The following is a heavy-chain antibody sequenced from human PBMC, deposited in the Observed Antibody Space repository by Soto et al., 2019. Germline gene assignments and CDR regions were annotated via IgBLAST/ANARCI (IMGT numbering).Heavy chain of an antibody. V-gene: IGHV4-39*01. CDR1: GGSISSSSYY. Sequence: QLQLQESGPGLVKPSETLSLTCTVSGGSISSSSYYWGWIRQPPGKGLEWIGSIYYSGSTYYNPSLKSRVTISVDTSKNQFSLKLSSVTAADTAVYYCARKAPTQALDYWGQGTLVTVSS. CDR2: IYYSGST. CDR3: ARKAPTQALDY. J-gene: IGHJ4*02. D-gene: IGHD1-1*01.